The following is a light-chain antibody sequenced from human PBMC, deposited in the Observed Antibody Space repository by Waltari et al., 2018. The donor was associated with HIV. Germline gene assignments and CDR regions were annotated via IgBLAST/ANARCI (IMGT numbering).Light chain of an antibody. J-gene: IGLJ3*02. V-gene: IGLV2-11*01. CDR3: CSYAGTYTYVL. CDR1: RSDVGGYES. Sequence: QSALTQPRSASGSPGQSVTLSCPGTRSDVGGYESASWYPQHPGKVPKLIIYEVIQRPSGVPARFSGSKSRNTASLTIPGLQTEDEADYFCCSYAGTYTYVLFGGGTKLTVL. CDR2: EVI.